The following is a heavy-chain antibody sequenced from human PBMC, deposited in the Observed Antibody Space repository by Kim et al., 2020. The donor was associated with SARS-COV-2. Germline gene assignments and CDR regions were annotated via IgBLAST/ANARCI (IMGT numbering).Heavy chain of an antibody. D-gene: IGHD3-10*01. CDR3: ARAQGSGSYASDY. V-gene: IGHV3-72*01. J-gene: IGHJ4*02. Sequence: YAASVKGRFTISRDDYKNSLYLQMNSLKTEDTAVYYCARAQGSGSYASDYWGQGTLVTVSS.